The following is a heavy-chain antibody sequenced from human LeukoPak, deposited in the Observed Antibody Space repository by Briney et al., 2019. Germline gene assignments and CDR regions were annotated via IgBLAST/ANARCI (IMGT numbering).Heavy chain of an antibody. CDR3: ARVMGNYATDY. CDR1: GFTFTSYG. D-gene: IGHD1-7*01. Sequence: PGGSLRLSCAASGFTFTSYGMHWVRQAPGKGLEWVTFIRYDGGNKYYADSVKGRFTMSRDNAKNSLYLQMNSLRAEDTAVYYCARVMGNYATDYWGQGTLVTVSS. V-gene: IGHV3-30*02. J-gene: IGHJ4*02. CDR2: IRYDGGNK.